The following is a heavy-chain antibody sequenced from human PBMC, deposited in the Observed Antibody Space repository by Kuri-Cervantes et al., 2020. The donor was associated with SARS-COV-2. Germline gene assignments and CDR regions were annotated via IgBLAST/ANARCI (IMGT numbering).Heavy chain of an antibody. CDR1: GFTFSIYA. J-gene: IGHJ3*02. CDR2: IYSGGST. CDR3: ARGYCSSTSCYTSGDGAFDI. V-gene: IGHV3-NL1*01. D-gene: IGHD2-2*02. Sequence: GESLKISCAAAGFTFSIYAMHWVRQAPGKGLERVSVIYSGGSTYYADYVKGRFTISRDDSKNTLYLQMNSLRAEDTAVYYCARGYCSSTSCYTSGDGAFDIWGQGTMVTVSS.